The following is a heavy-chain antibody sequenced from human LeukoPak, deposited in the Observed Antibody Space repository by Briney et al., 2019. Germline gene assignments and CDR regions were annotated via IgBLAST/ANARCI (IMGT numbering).Heavy chain of an antibody. Sequence: SETLSLTCTVSGGSISSYYWSWIRQPPGKGLEWIGYIYYSGSTNYNPSLKSRVTISVDTSKNQFSLKLSSVTAADTAVYYCARMRKLRWPQYFDLWGRGTLVTVSS. CDR2: IYYSGST. CDR3: ARMRKLRWPQYFDL. CDR1: GGSISSYY. J-gene: IGHJ2*01. D-gene: IGHD4-23*01. V-gene: IGHV4-59*12.